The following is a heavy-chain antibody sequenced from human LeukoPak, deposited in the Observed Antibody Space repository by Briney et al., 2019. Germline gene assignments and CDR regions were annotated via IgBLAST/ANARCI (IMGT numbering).Heavy chain of an antibody. CDR2: ISSDNGIP. V-gene: IGHV1-18*01. D-gene: IGHD2-2*01. CDR1: GRANNRFG. CDR3: ANVAKGRFFFYHMDV. J-gene: IGHJ6*04. Sequence: ASVRVSCKASGRANNRFGVTWVRQAPGQGLEWIGWISSDNGIPRYADKFQGRVTITADTSTTTAYIEMRSPTYDDTAVYFCANVAKGRFFFYHMDVWGKGTTVTVSS.